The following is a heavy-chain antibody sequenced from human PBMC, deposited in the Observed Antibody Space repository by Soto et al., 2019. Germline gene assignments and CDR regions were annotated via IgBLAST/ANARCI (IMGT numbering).Heavy chain of an antibody. D-gene: IGHD5-12*01. CDR2: ISSSSSYT. CDR1: GFTFSDYY. Sequence: GGSLRLSCAASGFTFSDYYMSWIRQAPGKGLEWVSYISSSSSYTNYADSVKGRFTISRDNAKNSLYLQMNSLRAEDTAVYYCARDRAIVATDYYYYGMDVWGQGTTVTVSS. V-gene: IGHV3-11*06. J-gene: IGHJ6*02. CDR3: ARDRAIVATDYYYYGMDV.